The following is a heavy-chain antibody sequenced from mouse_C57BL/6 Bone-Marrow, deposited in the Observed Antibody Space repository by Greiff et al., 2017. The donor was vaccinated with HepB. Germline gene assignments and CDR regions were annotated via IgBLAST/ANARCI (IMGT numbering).Heavy chain of an antibody. CDR3: ASYGNYDY. CDR2: INPSSGYT. CDR1: GYSFTSYT. J-gene: IGHJ2*01. V-gene: IGHV1-4*01. Sequence: QVQLQQSGAELARPCASVKMSCTASGYSFTSYTMHWVKQRPGQGLEWIGYINPSSGYTKYNQKFKDKATLTADKSSCTAYMQLSSLTSEDSSVYYCASYGNYDYWGQGTTLTVSS. D-gene: IGHD2-1*01.